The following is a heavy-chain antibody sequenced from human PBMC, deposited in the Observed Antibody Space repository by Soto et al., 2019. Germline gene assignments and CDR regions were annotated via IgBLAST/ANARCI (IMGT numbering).Heavy chain of an antibody. V-gene: IGHV1-8*01. CDR2: MNPNSGNT. J-gene: IGHJ5*02. CDR1: GYTFTSYD. CDR3: ARGPDFWSGYYVVWFDP. Sequence: ASVKVSCKASGYTFTSYDINWVRQATGQGLEWMGWMNPNSGNTGYAQKFQGRVTMTRNTSISTAYMELSSLRSEDTAVYYCARGPDFWSGYYVVWFDPWGQGTLVTVSS. D-gene: IGHD3-3*01.